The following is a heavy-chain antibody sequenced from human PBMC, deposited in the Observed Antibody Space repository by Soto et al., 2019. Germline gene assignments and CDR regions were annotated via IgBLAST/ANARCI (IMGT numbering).Heavy chain of an antibody. Sequence: GGSLRLSCAASXFTFSSYAMSWVRQAPGKGLEWVSAISGSGGSTYYADSVKGRFTISRDNSKNTLYLQMNSLRAEDTAVYYCAKDSGYSSGWYGYYFDYWGQGTLVTVSS. CDR2: ISGSGGST. D-gene: IGHD6-19*01. CDR3: AKDSGYSSGWYGYYFDY. CDR1: XFTFSSYA. V-gene: IGHV3-23*01. J-gene: IGHJ4*02.